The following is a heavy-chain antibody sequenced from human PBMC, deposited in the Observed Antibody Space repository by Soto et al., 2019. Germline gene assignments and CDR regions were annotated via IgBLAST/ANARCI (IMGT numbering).Heavy chain of an antibody. D-gene: IGHD6-19*01. J-gene: IGHJ4*02. CDR3: ARPARSAWYGAFDY. V-gene: IGHV4-59*08. Sequence: SETLSLTCTVSGGSISSYYWSWIRQPPGKGLEWIGYIYYSGGTNYNPSLKSRVTISVDTSKNQFSLKLSSVTAADTAVYYCARPARSAWYGAFDYWGQGALVTVTS. CDR1: GGSISSYY. CDR2: IYYSGGT.